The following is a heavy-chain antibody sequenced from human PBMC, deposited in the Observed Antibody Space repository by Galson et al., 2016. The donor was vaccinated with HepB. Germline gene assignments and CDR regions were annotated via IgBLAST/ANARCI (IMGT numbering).Heavy chain of an antibody. CDR3: ARAPCSGGSCYSYYQYYYGIDV. D-gene: IGHD2-15*01. V-gene: IGHV4-31*03. Sequence: TLSLTCTVSGGSIISGGYYWSWIRQHPGKGLEWIGYIYYSGSTHYNPPLKSRVTISVDTSKNQFSLRLSSVSAADTAVNYCARAPCSGGSCYSYYQYYYGIDVWGQGATVTVSS. J-gene: IGHJ6*02. CDR2: IYYSGST. CDR1: GGSIISGGYY.